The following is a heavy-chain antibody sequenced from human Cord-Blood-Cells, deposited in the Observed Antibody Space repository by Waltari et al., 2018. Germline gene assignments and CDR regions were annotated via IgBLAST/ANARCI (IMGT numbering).Heavy chain of an antibody. Sequence: QVQLVATGGGVVKPGSSLRLSCAAPGLTVSSYALHWSRQAPGKVLEWVAVISYDGSNKYYADSVKGRFTISRDNSKNTLYLQMNSLRAEDTAVYYCARPRYSSSYFDYWGQGTLVTVSS. J-gene: IGHJ4*02. CDR2: ISYDGSNK. D-gene: IGHD6-6*01. CDR3: ARPRYSSSYFDY. V-gene: IGHV3-30-3*01. CDR1: GLTVSSYA.